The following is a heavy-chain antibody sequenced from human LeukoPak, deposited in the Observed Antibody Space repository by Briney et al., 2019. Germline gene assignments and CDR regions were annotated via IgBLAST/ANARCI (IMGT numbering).Heavy chain of an antibody. Sequence: GGSLRLSCAASGFTVSSNYMSWVRQAPGKGLEWVSVIYSGGSTYYADSVKGRFSISRDNSKNTLYLQMNSLRAEDTAVYYCARGRNPPTIFDYWGQGTLVTVSS. J-gene: IGHJ4*02. CDR2: IYSGGST. CDR3: ARGRNPPTIFDY. D-gene: IGHD1-14*01. CDR1: GFTVSSNY. V-gene: IGHV3-53*01.